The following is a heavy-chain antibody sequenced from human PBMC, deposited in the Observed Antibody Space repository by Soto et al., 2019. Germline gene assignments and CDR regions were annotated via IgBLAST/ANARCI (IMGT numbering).Heavy chain of an antibody. CDR2: IYYSGST. CDR3: ARSIATAKGHWFDP. D-gene: IGHD6-13*01. CDR1: VGSISSGGYY. V-gene: IGHV4-31*03. Sequence: QVQLQESGPGLVKPSQTLSLTCTVSVGSISSGGYYWSWIRQHPGKGLEWIGYIYYSGSTYYNPSLKSRVNIPVYTSKRQFSLKLSSVTAADTAVYYCARSIATAKGHWFDPWGQGTLVTVSS. J-gene: IGHJ5*02.